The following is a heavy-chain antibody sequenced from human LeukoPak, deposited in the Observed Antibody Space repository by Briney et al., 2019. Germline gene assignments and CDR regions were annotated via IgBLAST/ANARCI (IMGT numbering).Heavy chain of an antibody. CDR2: ISSSGSTI. V-gene: IGHV3-11*04. CDR3: AKARGWELMNYFDY. CDR1: GFTFSDYY. J-gene: IGHJ4*02. Sequence: GGSLRLSCAASGFTFSDYYMSWIRQAPGKGLEWVSYISSSGSTIYYADSVKGRFTISRDNAKNSLYLQMNSLRADDTAVYYCAKARGWELMNYFDYWGQGTLVTVSS. D-gene: IGHD1-26*01.